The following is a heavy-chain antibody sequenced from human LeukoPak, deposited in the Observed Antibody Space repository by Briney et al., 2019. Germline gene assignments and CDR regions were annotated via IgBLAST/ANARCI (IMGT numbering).Heavy chain of an antibody. CDR2: INPNSGGT. CDR1: Y. V-gene: IGHV1-2*02. CDR3: ARDGLNDAFDI. J-gene: IGHJ3*02. Sequence: YXXXVXQAXGQGXXWXGWINPNSGGTNYAQKSQGRVTMTRDTSISTAYMELSRLRSDDTAVYYCARDGLNDAFDIWGQGTMVTVSS.